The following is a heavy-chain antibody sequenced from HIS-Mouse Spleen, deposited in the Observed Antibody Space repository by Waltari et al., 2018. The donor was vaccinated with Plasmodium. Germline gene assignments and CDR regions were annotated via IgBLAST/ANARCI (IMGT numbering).Heavy chain of an antibody. CDR2: IKSKTDGGTT. J-gene: IGHJ4*02. CDR1: GFTFGTAW. V-gene: IGHV3-15*01. D-gene: IGHD3-10*01. CDR3: TTEYYYGSGSYSFDY. Sequence: EVQLVESGGGLVKPGGSLRLSCAASGFTFGTAWMTWVRQAPGKGLEWVGRIKSKTDGGTTDYAAPVKGRFTISRDDSKNTLYLQMNSLKTEDTAVYYCTTEYYYGSGSYSFDYWGQGTLVTVSS.